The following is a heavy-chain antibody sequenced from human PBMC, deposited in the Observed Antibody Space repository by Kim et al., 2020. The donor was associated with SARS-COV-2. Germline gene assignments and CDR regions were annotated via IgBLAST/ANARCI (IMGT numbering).Heavy chain of an antibody. J-gene: IGHJ4*02. Sequence: GGSLRLSCAASGFTFSSYSMNWVRQAPGKGLEWVSYISSSSTIYYADSVKGRFTISRDNAKNSLYLQMNSLRDEDTAVYYCAGDRAGSGPIDYWGQGTLVTVSS. V-gene: IGHV3-48*02. D-gene: IGHD3-10*01. CDR2: ISSSSTI. CDR1: GFTFSSYS. CDR3: AGDRAGSGPIDY.